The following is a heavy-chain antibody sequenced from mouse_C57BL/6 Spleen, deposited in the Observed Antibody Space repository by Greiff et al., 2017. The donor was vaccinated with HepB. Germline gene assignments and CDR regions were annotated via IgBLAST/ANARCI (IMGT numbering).Heavy chain of an antibody. J-gene: IGHJ2*01. CDR3: ARGPNYFDY. CDR2: ISNGGGST. V-gene: IGHV5-12*01. CDR1: GFTFSDYY. Sequence: EVQRVESGGGLVQPGGSLKLSCAASGFTFSDYYMYWVRQTPEKRLEWVAYISNGGGSTYYPDTVKGRFTISRDNAKNTLYLQMSRLKSEDTAMYYCARGPNYFDYWGQGTTLTVSS.